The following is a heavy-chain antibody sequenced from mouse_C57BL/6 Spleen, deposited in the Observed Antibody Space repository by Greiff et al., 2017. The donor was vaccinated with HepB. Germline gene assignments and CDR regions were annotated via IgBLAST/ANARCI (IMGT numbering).Heavy chain of an antibody. Sequence: EVQGVESGGGLVQPGGSLKLSCAASGFTFSDYYMYWVRQTPEKRLEWVAYISNGGGSTYYPDTVKGRFTISRDNAKNTLYLQMSRLKSEDTAMYYCARHRAAYYSNYGSAMDYWGQGTSVTVSS. CDR1: GFTFSDYY. J-gene: IGHJ4*01. CDR2: ISNGGGST. CDR3: ARHRAAYYSNYGSAMDY. D-gene: IGHD2-5*01. V-gene: IGHV5-12*01.